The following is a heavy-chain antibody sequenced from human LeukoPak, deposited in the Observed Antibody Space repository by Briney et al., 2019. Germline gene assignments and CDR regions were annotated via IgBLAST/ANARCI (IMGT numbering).Heavy chain of an antibody. CDR3: ASHSSSYYYYGMDV. V-gene: IGHV3-53*01. J-gene: IGHJ6*02. CDR2: IYSGGST. D-gene: IGHD6-6*01. Sequence: GGSLRLFCAASGFTVSSNYMSWARQAPGKGLEWVSVIYSGGSTYYADSVKGRFTISRDNSKNTLYLQMNSLRAEDTAVYYCASHSSSYYYYGMDVWGQGTTVTVSS. CDR1: GFTVSSNY.